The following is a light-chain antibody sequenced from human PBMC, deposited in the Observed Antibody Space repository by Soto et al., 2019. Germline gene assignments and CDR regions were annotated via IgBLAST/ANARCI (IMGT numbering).Light chain of an antibody. CDR1: QRLQHSNGSNY. V-gene: IGKV2-28*01. CDR2: LGS. Sequence: DIVVTQSPLFLPVTPGEAASISCTSSQRLQHSNGSNYVDWYLQKAGQSPHLXIYLGSNRASGVPDRVSGSGSVTYFTLKISRVEAEDVGVYYCMQSLETPWTFGQGTKVDIK. CDR3: MQSLETPWT. J-gene: IGKJ1*01.